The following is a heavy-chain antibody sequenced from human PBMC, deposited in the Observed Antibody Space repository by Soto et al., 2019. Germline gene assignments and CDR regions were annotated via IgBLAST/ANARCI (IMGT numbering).Heavy chain of an antibody. Sequence: PRGSLILSCAASGFTFSSYDMHWVRQATGKGLEWVSAIGTAGDTYYPGSVKGRFTISRENAKNSLYLQMNSLRAGDTALYYCARGWLATGGSLSYMDVWGKGTTVTVSS. CDR1: GFTFSSYD. V-gene: IGHV3-13*01. J-gene: IGHJ6*03. CDR3: ARGWLATGGSLSYMDV. CDR2: IGTAGDT. D-gene: IGHD6-13*01.